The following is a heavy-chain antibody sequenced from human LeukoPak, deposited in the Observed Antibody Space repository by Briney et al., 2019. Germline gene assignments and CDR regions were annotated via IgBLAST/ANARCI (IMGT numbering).Heavy chain of an antibody. J-gene: IGHJ4*02. Sequence: GGSLRLSCAASGFTFDDYATHWVRQAPGEGLEWFSLISGDGGSTYYADSVKGRFTISRDNSKNSLYLQMNSLRTEDTALYYCAKTSGYSYGIFDYWGQGTLVTVSS. V-gene: IGHV3-43*02. CDR2: ISGDGGST. CDR1: GFTFDDYA. D-gene: IGHD5-18*01. CDR3: AKTSGYSYGIFDY.